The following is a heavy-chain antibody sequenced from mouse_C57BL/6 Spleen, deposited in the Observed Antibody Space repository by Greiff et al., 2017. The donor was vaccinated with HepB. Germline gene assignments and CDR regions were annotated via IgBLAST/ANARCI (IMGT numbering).Heavy chain of an antibody. J-gene: IGHJ2*01. Sequence: EVMLVESGGGLVQPKGSLKLSCAASGFSFNTYAMNWVRQAPGKGLEWVARIRSKSNNYATYYADSVKDRFTISRDDSESMLYLQMNNLKTEDTAMYYCVRQPVYSTFDYWGQGTTLTVSS. CDR3: VRQPVYSTFDY. V-gene: IGHV10-1*01. CDR2: IRSKSNNYAT. D-gene: IGHD2-5*01. CDR1: GFSFNTYA.